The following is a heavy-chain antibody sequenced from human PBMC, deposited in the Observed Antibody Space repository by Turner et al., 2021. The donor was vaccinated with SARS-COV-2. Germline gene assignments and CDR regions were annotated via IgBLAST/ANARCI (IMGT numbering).Heavy chain of an antibody. CDR2: IKQDGSEK. J-gene: IGHJ3*02. D-gene: IGHD6-13*01. V-gene: IGHV3-7*04. CDR3: ASDNGYSSSWYSVAFDI. CDR1: GFTFSPYW. Sequence: VQLVESGGGLVQPGGSLRLSCAASGFTFSPYWMSWVRQAPGKGLEWVANIKQDGSEKYYVDSVKGRFNISRDNTKNSLYLQMNSLRAEDTAVYYCASDNGYSSSWYSVAFDIWGQGTMVTVSS.